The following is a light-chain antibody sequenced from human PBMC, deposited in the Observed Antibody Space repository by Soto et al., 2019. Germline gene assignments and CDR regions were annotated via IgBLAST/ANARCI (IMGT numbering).Light chain of an antibody. CDR1: QAIRND. CDR2: GAS. Sequence: AIQMTQSPSSLSASVGDRVTITCRASQAIRNDLGWYQQKPGKAPKLVSYGASRLQSGVPSRFSGSGSGTDFTLTISSLQPEDFATYYCLQDYNYPYTFGQGTKVDIK. CDR3: LQDYNYPYT. J-gene: IGKJ2*01. V-gene: IGKV1-6*01.